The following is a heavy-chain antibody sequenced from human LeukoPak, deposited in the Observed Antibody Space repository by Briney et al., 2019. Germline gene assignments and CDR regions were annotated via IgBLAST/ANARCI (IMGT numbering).Heavy chain of an antibody. CDR2: IDSSGGYM. CDR1: GFTFSRYA. V-gene: IGHV3-21*06. J-gene: IGHJ4*02. Sequence: GGSLRLSCAASGFTFSRYAMSWARQAPGKGLEWVSSIDSSGGYMFYADSVKGRSIISRDNAKDSLYLQMNSLRVEDTAVYYCLRGDRRDYWGQGTLVTVSS. CDR3: LRGDRRDY.